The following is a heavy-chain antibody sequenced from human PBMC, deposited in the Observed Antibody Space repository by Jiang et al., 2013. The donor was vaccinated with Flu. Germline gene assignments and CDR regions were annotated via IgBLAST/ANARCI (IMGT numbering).Heavy chain of an antibody. J-gene: IGHJ4*02. D-gene: IGHD4-23*01. Sequence: PGSSVKVSCKASGGTFRTYVISWVRQAPGQGPEWMGWINPNSGGTNYAQKFQGRVTMTRDTSISTAYMELRRLRSDDTAVYYCARENSEYFDYWGQGTLVTVSS. CDR2: INPNSGGT. CDR3: ARENSEYFDY. CDR1: GGTFRTYV. V-gene: IGHV1-2*02.